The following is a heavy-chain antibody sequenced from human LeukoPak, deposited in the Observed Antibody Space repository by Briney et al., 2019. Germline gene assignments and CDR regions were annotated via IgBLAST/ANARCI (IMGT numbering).Heavy chain of an antibody. CDR1: GFTFSSYA. J-gene: IGHJ3*02. V-gene: IGHV3-23*01. CDR2: ISGSGVST. Sequence: GGSLRLSCAASGFTFSSYAMSWVRQAPGKGLEWVSAISGSGVSTYYADSVKGRFTISRDNSKNTLYLQMNSLRAEDTAVYYCAKDRFWLSPGKDAFDIWGQGTMVTDSS. CDR3: AKDRFWLSPGKDAFDI. D-gene: IGHD3-9*01.